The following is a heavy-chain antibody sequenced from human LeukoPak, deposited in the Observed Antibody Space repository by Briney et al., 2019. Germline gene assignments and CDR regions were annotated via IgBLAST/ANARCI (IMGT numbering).Heavy chain of an antibody. CDR2: GDYSGGT. CDR1: GDSFTSVTDY. Sequence: SETLSLTCTVSGDSFTSVTDYWAWIRQPPGKGLEWIASGDYSGGTYYNPSLESRVAISADMSKNQISLKLTSVTGADTAVYYCARDPDTSDFDYWGQGTLVTVSS. J-gene: IGHJ4*02. CDR3: ARDPDTSDFDY. D-gene: IGHD5-18*01. V-gene: IGHV4-39*07.